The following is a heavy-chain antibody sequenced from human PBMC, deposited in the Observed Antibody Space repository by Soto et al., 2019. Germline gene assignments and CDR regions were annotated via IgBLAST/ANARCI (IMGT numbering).Heavy chain of an antibody. D-gene: IGHD3-22*01. Sequence: GGSLRLSCAASGFTFSSYWMSWVRQAPGKGLEWVANIKQDGSEKYYVDSVKGRFTISRDNAKNSLYLQMNSLRAEDTAVYYCARFYYDSSGYLPSPYYYYYGMDGWAQRTTDTGSS. CDR3: ARFYYDSSGYLPSPYYYYYGMDG. V-gene: IGHV3-7*04. CDR1: GFTFSSYW. CDR2: IKQDGSEK. J-gene: IGHJ6*02.